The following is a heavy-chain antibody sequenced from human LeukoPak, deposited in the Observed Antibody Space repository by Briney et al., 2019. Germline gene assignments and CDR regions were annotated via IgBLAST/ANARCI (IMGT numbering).Heavy chain of an antibody. CDR1: GFTFSNYG. J-gene: IGHJ4*02. D-gene: IGHD2-2*03. CDR2: ISSSGSAK. CDR3: ASGSGH. V-gene: IGHV3-48*02. Sequence: GGSLRLSCAASGFTFSNYGLNWVRQAPGKGLEWVSHISSSGSAKYYADSVKGRFTISRDNAKNSLYLQMDSLRDEDTAVFYCASGSGHWGQGTLVTVSS.